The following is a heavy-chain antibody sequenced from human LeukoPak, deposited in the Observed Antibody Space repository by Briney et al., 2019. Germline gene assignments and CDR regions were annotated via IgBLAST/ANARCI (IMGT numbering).Heavy chain of an antibody. D-gene: IGHD6-19*01. CDR2: INEDGSEK. Sequence: PGGSLRLSCAASGFTFSNYWMSWVRQAPGKGLEWAANINEDGSEKYYVDSVKGRFTISRDNAKNSLYLQMNSLRVEDTAVFYCASGGWLDYWGQGTLVTVSS. V-gene: IGHV3-7*03. J-gene: IGHJ4*02. CDR1: GFTFSNYW. CDR3: ASGGWLDY.